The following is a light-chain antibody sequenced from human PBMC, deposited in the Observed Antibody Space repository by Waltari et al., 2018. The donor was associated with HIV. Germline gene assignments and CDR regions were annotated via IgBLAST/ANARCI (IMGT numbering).Light chain of an antibody. Sequence: QSALAQPASVSGSPGQSITISCTGTSSDVGGYNYVSWYQQHPDKAPKLRVYEVRNRPSGVSNRFSGAKYGNTASLTISRLQAEDEAYYYCSSYTSSSTPVVFGGGTKLTVL. J-gene: IGLJ2*01. V-gene: IGLV2-14*01. CDR2: EVR. CDR1: SSDVGGYNY. CDR3: SSYTSSSTPVV.